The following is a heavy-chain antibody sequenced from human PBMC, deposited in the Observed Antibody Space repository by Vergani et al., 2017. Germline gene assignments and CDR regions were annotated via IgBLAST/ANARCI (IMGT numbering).Heavy chain of an antibody. Sequence: QVQLEESGPGLVKPSETLSLTCTVSGGSFNTYYWSWIRQSPGKGLEWIGYIYSTGSTNYNPSLQSRLSMSIDTSKSQFSLKLASVTAADTAVYYCARVKHRDESSTGYRLEGMDVWGQGITVTVAS. CDR2: IYSTGST. J-gene: IGHJ6*02. D-gene: IGHD3-9*01. CDR1: GGSFNTYY. V-gene: IGHV4-59*13. CDR3: ARVKHRDESSTGYRLEGMDV.